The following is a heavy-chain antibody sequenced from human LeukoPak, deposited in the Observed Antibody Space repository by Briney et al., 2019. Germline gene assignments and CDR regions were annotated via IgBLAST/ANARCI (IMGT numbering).Heavy chain of an antibody. CDR3: ARRPQYCRGGACYD. CDR1: GNTFTGYY. J-gene: IGHJ4*02. CDR2: INPNSGGT. Sequence: ASVKVSCKASGNTFTGYYMHWVRQAPGQGLEWMGWINPNSGGTNYAQKFQSRVTMTRDTSISSAYMELSRLRSDDTAVYYCARRPQYCRGGACYDWGQGTLVTVSS. D-gene: IGHD2-15*01. V-gene: IGHV1-2*02.